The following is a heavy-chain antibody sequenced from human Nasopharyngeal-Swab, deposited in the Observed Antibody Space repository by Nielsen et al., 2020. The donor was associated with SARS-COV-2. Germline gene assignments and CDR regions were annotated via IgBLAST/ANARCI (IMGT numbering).Heavy chain of an antibody. CDR1: SGSISTYY. D-gene: IGHD3-22*01. CDR3: ARQGGEYYDSSGYYYYPLVPFDY. CDR2: VYYSGST. Sequence: SETLSLTCTVSSGSISTYYWNWIRQPPGKGLEWIGYVYYSGSTNYNPSLKSRVTLSVDTSKNQFSLKLSSVTAADTAVYYCARQGGEYYDSSGYYYYPLVPFDYWGQGTLVTVSS. J-gene: IGHJ4*02. V-gene: IGHV4-59*08.